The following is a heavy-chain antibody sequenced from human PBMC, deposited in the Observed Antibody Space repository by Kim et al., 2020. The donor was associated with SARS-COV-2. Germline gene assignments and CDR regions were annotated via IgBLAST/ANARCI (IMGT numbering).Heavy chain of an antibody. CDR2: INAGNGNT. D-gene: IGHD1-1*01. Sequence: ASVKVSCKTSGYTFTSYAMHWVRQAPGQRLEWMGWINAGNGNTKYSQKFQGRVTITRDTSASTAYMELSSLRSEDTAVYYCARGGRDAYNREAFDYWGQGTLVTVSS. CDR3: ARGGRDAYNREAFDY. J-gene: IGHJ4*02. CDR1: GYTFTSYA. V-gene: IGHV1-3*01.